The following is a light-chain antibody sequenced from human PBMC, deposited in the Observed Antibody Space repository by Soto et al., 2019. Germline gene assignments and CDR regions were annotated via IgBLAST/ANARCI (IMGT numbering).Light chain of an antibody. Sequence: QSVLTQPPSASGTPGQRVTISCSGSSSNIGSNYVYWYQQLPGTAPKLLIYRNNQRPSGVPDRFSGSKSGTSASLAISGLRSEDEADYYCAAWDDSLSGPHVVFGGGTKVPS. V-gene: IGLV1-47*01. CDR2: RNN. J-gene: IGLJ2*01. CDR1: SSNIGSNY. CDR3: AAWDDSLSGPHVV.